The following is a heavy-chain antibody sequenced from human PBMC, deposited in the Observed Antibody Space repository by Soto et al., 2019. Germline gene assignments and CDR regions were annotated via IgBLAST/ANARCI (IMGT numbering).Heavy chain of an antibody. J-gene: IGHJ6*02. D-gene: IGHD2-2*01. Sequence: PGGSLRLSCAASGFTFSSYWMSWVRQAPGKGLEWVANTKQDGSEKYYVDSVKGRFTISRDNAKNSLYLQMNSLRAEDTAVYYCARDPSIVLVPAATYYYYYYGMDVWGQGTTVTVSS. CDR2: TKQDGSEK. V-gene: IGHV3-7*01. CDR3: ARDPSIVLVPAATYYYYYYGMDV. CDR1: GFTFSSYW.